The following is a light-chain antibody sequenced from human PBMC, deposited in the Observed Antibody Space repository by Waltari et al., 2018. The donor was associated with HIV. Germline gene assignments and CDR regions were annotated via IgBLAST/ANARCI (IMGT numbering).Light chain of an antibody. Sequence: QSVLTPPPSASGAPGPRVTISCSGSRSNIGSSPVTCYHQLPGTAPKPLMYIYYQRPSGVPDRCSGSKSGTSASLAISRLQSEDEADYFCAAWDDSLKGVVCGGGTKLTVL. CDR3: AAWDDSLKGVV. J-gene: IGLJ2*01. CDR1: RSNIGSSP. CDR2: IYY. V-gene: IGLV1-44*01.